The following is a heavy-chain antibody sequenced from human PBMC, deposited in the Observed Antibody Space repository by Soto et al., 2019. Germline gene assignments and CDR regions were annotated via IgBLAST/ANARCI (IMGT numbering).Heavy chain of an antibody. CDR3: ARSPITMVRGGNWFDP. V-gene: IGHV4-61*01. CDR2: IYYSGST. Sequence: LSXSCTFAGGSVSSGSYYWSWIRQPPGKGLEWIGYIYYSGSTNYNPSLKSRVTISVDTSKNQFSLKLRSVTAADTAVYYCARSPITMVRGGNWFDPWGQGTLVTVSS. J-gene: IGHJ5*02. D-gene: IGHD3-10*01. CDR1: GGSVSSGSYY.